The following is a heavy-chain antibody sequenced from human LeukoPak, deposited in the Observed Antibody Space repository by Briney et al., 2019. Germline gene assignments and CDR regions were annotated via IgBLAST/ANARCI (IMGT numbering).Heavy chain of an antibody. CDR2: IIPVFGTA. Sequence: SVKVSCKASGGTFSTYVISWVRQAPGQGLEWMGGIIPVFGTANYAEKFQDRVTITADKSTSTAYMELSSLRSEDTAMYYCAINQAGYCGGGSCYRHEFYYMDVWGKGTSVTVSS. J-gene: IGHJ6*03. CDR3: AINQAGYCGGGSCYRHEFYYMDV. CDR1: GGTFSTYV. V-gene: IGHV1-69*06. D-gene: IGHD2-15*01.